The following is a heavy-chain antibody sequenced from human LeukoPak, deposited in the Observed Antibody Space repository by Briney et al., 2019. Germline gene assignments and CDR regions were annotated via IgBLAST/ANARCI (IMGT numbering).Heavy chain of an antibody. V-gene: IGHV3-7*01. J-gene: IGHJ4*02. D-gene: IGHD5-24*01. Sequence: PGGSLRLSCAASGFTFSSYWMSCVRQAPGKGLEWVANIKQDGSEKYYVDSVKGRFTISRDNAKNSLYLQMNSLRAEDTAVYYCARTAYGWLQANFDYWGQGTLVTVSS. CDR1: GFTFSSYW. CDR2: IKQDGSEK. CDR3: ARTAYGWLQANFDY.